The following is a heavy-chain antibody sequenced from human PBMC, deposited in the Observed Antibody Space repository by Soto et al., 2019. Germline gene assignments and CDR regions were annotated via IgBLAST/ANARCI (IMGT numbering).Heavy chain of an antibody. Sequence: GGSLRLSCAASGFTFSSYGMSWVRQAPGKGLEWVSAISGSGGSTYYADSVKGRFTISRDNSKNTLYLQMNSLRAEDTAVYYCAKLSDRCSGGSCYWDYWGQGTLVTVSS. J-gene: IGHJ4*02. CDR3: AKLSDRCSGGSCYWDY. V-gene: IGHV3-23*01. D-gene: IGHD2-15*01. CDR2: ISGSGGST. CDR1: GFTFSSYG.